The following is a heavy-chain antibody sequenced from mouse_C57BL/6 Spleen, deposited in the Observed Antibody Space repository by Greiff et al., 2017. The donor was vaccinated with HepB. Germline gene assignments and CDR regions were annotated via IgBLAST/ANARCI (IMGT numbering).Heavy chain of an antibody. D-gene: IGHD1-1*01. CDR2: ISSGGSYT. V-gene: IGHV5-6*02. Sequence: EVMLVESGGDLEKPGGSLKLSCAASGFTFSSYGMSWVRQTPDKRLEWVATISSGGSYTYYPDSVKGRFTISRDNAKNTLYLQMSSLKSEDTAMYYCARHAYYYGSSPAWFAYWGQGTLVTVSA. J-gene: IGHJ3*01. CDR1: GFTFSSYG. CDR3: ARHAYYYGSSPAWFAY.